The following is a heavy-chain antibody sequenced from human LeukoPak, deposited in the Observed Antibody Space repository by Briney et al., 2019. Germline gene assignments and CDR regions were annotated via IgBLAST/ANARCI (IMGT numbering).Heavy chain of an antibody. CDR2: IYTSGST. Sequence: SQTLSLTCTVSGGSISSGSYYWSWIRQPAGKGLEWIGRIYTSGSTHYNPSLKSRVTISVDTSKNQFSLKLSSVTAADTAVYYCARDRLVSSGWYKALDDWGQGTLVTVSS. J-gene: IGHJ4*02. CDR3: ARDRLVSSGWYKALDD. D-gene: IGHD6-19*01. CDR1: GGSISSGSYY. V-gene: IGHV4-61*02.